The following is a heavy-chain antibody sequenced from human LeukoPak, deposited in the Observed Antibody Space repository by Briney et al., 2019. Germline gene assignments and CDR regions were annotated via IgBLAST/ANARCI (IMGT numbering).Heavy chain of an antibody. D-gene: IGHD1-26*01. CDR3: GKTGPHSGTHLSAFEI. CDR1: GFTFSRFG. J-gene: IGHJ3*02. CDR2: ISYDGSDK. Sequence: GGSLRLSCAASGFTFSRFGMHWVRQAPGKGLEWMAVISYDGSDKYYGDSVKGRFTISRDNSKNTLYLQLNSLRPEDTAVYYCGKTGPHSGTHLSAFEIWGQGTMVTVSS. V-gene: IGHV3-30*18.